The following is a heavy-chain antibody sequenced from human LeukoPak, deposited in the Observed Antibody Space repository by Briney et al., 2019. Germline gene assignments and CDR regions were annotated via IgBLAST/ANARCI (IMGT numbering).Heavy chain of an antibody. J-gene: IGHJ6*03. CDR3: ARSVEGYCRGGSCYYYSYYMDV. Sequence: SETLSLTCAVSGGSISSSNWWSWVRQPPGKVLEWIGYIYYSGSTNYNPSLKSRVTISVDTSKNQFSLKLSSVTAADTAVYYCARSVEGYCRGGSCYYYSYYMDVWGKGTTVTVSS. CDR1: GGSISSSNW. V-gene: IGHV4-4*02. D-gene: IGHD2-15*01. CDR2: IYYSGST.